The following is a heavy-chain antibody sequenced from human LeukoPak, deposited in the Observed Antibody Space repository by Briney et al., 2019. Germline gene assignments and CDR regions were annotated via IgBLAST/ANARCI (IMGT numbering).Heavy chain of an antibody. J-gene: IGHJ6*03. CDR2: ITTSSTYM. V-gene: IGHV3-21*01. D-gene: IGHD6-19*01. CDR1: GFTFSAYN. CDR3: ARDPYSGGYGAYYYYMDV. Sequence: GGSLRLSCAASGFTFSAYNMNWVRRTPGKGLEWVSSITTSSTYMFYADSVRGRFTISRDNAENSLYLQMNSLRDEDTAVYYCARDPYSGGYGAYYYYMDVWGKGTTVTVSS.